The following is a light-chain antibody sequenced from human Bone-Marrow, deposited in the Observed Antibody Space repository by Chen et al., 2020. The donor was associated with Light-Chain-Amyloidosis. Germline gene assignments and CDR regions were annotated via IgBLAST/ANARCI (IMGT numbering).Light chain of an antibody. CDR3: QSADSSGTYEVI. Sequence: SYELTQPPSVSVSPGQTARITCSGDALPTKYAYWYQQKPGQAPVLVIHGDTDWPSGISERFSGSSSGTTATLTISGVQAEDEADYHCQSADSSGTYEVIFGGGTKLTV. CDR2: GDT. V-gene: IGLV3-25*03. J-gene: IGLJ2*01. CDR1: ALPTKY.